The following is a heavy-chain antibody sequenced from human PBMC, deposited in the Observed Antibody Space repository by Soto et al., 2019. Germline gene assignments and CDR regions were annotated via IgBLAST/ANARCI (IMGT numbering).Heavy chain of an antibody. Sequence: QVQLVQSGAEVKKPGSSVKVSCKASGGTFSSYTISWVRQAPGQGLEWMGRIIPILGIANYAQKFQGRVTITADKSTSTAYMELSSLRSEDTAVYYCARNYGYCSGGSCYSYFDYWGQGTLVTVFS. J-gene: IGHJ4*02. V-gene: IGHV1-69*02. CDR2: IIPILGIA. CDR3: ARNYGYCSGGSCYSYFDY. CDR1: GGTFSSYT. D-gene: IGHD2-15*01.